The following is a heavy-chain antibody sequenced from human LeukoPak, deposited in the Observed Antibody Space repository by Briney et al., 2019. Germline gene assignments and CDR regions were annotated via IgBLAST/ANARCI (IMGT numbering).Heavy chain of an antibody. D-gene: IGHD3-10*02. CDR1: GGSISSSSYY. CDR2: IYYSGST. Sequence: SETLSLTCTVSGGSISSSSYYWGWIRQPPGKGLEWLGSIYYSGSTYYNPSLKSRVTISVDTSKNQFSLKLSSVTAADTAVYYCARHLPGFRAVPFDYWGQGTLVTVSS. J-gene: IGHJ4*02. V-gene: IGHV4-39*01. CDR3: ARHLPGFRAVPFDY.